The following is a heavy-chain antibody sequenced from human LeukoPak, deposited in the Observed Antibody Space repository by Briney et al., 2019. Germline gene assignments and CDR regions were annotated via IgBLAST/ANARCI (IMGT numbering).Heavy chain of an antibody. CDR2: IRYGGST. CDR3: ARAAAVTNSWYYFDY. Sequence: SQTLSLTCIVSGDSVSSGDHHWSWIRQPPGKGLEWIGYIRYGGSTYYNPSLKSRIIISVDMSKNQFSLSLNSLSAADSAVYFCARAAAVTNSWYYFDYWGQGTLVTVSS. V-gene: IGHV4-30-4*01. CDR1: GDSVSSGDHH. J-gene: IGHJ4*02. D-gene: IGHD6-13*01.